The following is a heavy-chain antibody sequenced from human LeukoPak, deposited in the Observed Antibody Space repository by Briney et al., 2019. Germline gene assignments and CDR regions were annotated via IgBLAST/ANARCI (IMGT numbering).Heavy chain of an antibody. CDR3: ARETYGSGSYVWVY. Sequence: GGSLRLSCTVSGFTFSNYWMSWVRQAPGKGLEWVANIEQHGSEKWYVDSVKGRFTISRDNAKNSLYLQMNSLRAEDTAVYYCARETYGSGSYVWVYWGQGTLVTVSS. D-gene: IGHD3-10*01. CDR1: GFTFSNYW. J-gene: IGHJ4*02. V-gene: IGHV3-7*01. CDR2: IEQHGSEK.